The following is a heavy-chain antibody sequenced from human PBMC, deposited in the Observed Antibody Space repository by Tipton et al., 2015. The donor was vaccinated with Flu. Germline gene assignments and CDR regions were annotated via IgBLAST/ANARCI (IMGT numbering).Heavy chain of an antibody. CDR1: GFTVSSNY. CDR3: ARVTGASTAYGLDV. D-gene: IGHD3-10*01. Sequence: QLVQSGGGLIQPGGSLRLSCAASGFTVSSNYMSWVRQAPGKGLEWVSVTYSGDRTYSADSVKGRFTISRDNSKNTIYLQMNSLRVEDPAVYYCARVTGASTAYGLDVWGQGTTVTVSS. CDR2: TYSGDRT. V-gene: IGHV3-53*01. J-gene: IGHJ6*02.